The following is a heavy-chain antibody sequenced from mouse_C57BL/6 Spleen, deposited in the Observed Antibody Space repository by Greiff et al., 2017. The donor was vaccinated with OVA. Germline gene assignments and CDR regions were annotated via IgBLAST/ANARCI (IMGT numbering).Heavy chain of an antibody. D-gene: IGHD1-1*01. CDR3: ARADYYVFYAMDY. V-gene: IGHV3-6*01. J-gene: IGHJ4*01. CDR1: GYSITSGYY. Sequence: EVQLVESGPGLVKPSQSLSLTCSVTGYSITSGYYWNWIRQFPGNKLEWMGYISYDGSNNYNPSLKNRISITRDTSKNQFFLKLNSVTTEDTATYYCARADYYVFYAMDYWGQGTSVTVSS. CDR2: ISYDGSN.